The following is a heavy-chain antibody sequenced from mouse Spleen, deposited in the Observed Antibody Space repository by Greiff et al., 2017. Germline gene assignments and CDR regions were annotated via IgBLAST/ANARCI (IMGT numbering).Heavy chain of an antibody. Sequence: EVQLVESGGGLVKPGGSLKLSCAASGFTFSDYYMYWVRQTPEKRLEWVATISDGGSYTYYPDSVKGRFTISRDNAKNTLYLKMSRLKSEDTAMYYCARGGMITTWFAYWGPGTLVTVSA. V-gene: IGHV5-4*02. CDR1: GFTFSDYY. CDR2: ISDGGSYT. D-gene: IGHD2-4*01. CDR3: ARGGMITTWFAY. J-gene: IGHJ3*01.